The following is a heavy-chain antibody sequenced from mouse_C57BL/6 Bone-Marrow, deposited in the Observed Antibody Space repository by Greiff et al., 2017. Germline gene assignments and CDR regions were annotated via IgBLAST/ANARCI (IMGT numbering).Heavy chain of an antibody. J-gene: IGHJ3*01. CDR2: INPYNGGT. CDR1: GYTFTDYY. V-gene: IGHV1-19*01. Sequence: EVKLQESGPVLVKPGASVKMSCKASGYTFTDYYMNWVKQSHGKSLEWIGVINPYNGGTSYNQKFKGKATLTVDKSSSTAYMERNSLTSEDSAVYYCARYYYGTSWFAYWGQGTLVTVSA. CDR3: ARYYYGTSWFAY. D-gene: IGHD1-1*01.